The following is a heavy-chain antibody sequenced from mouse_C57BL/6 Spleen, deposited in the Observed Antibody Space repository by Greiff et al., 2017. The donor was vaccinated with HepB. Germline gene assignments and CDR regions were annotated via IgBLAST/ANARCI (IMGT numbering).Heavy chain of an antibody. CDR1: GYAFSSSW. V-gene: IGHV1-82*01. CDR2: IYPGDGDT. Sequence: VKLQESGPELVKPGASVKISCKASGYAFSSSWMNWVKQRPGKGLEWIGRIYPGDGDTNYNGKFKGKATLTADKSSSTAYMQLSSLTSEDSAVYCCARTSNYDAMDYWGQGTSVTVSS. J-gene: IGHJ4*01. CDR3: ARTSNYDAMDY. D-gene: IGHD2-5*01.